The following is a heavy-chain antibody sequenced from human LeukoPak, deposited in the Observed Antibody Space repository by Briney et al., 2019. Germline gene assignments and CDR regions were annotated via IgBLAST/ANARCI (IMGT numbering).Heavy chain of an antibody. CDR2: IYSGGNT. CDR1: GFTVSSNY. Sequence: GGSLRLSCAASGFTVSSNYMSWVRQAPGKGLEWVSVIYSGGNTYYADSVKGRFTISRDNSKNTLYLQMNSLRAEDTAVYYCAREGYSTAMVRGAFDIWGQGTMVTVSS. V-gene: IGHV3-53*01. CDR3: AREGYSTAMVRGAFDI. D-gene: IGHD3-10*01. J-gene: IGHJ3*02.